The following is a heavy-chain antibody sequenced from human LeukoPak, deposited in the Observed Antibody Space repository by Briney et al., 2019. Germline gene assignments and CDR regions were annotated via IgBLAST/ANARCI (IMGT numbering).Heavy chain of an antibody. Sequence: GGSLRLSCAASGLIFRNYAMTWVRQAPGKGLEWVSTIAGDGATTYYADSVRGRFIISRDNSMNTLSLQMDSLRAEDTAVYYCAKGGSVQPYYYGMDVWGQGTTVIVSS. J-gene: IGHJ6*02. D-gene: IGHD3-16*01. CDR1: GLIFRNYA. V-gene: IGHV3-23*01. CDR3: AKGGSVQPYYYGMDV. CDR2: IAGDGATT.